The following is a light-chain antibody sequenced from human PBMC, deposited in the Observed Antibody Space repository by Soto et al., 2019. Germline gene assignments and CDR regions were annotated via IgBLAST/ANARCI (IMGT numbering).Light chain of an antibody. Sequence: QSVLTQPASVSGSPGQSITISCTGTSSDIGGYNYVSWYQQHPGKAPKLMMYDVSNRPAGVSNRFSGSKSGNTASLTISGLQAEDEADYYCSSQAVSSTLVFGGGTKLTVL. V-gene: IGLV2-14*01. CDR2: DVS. CDR3: SSQAVSSTLV. CDR1: SSDIGGYNY. J-gene: IGLJ2*01.